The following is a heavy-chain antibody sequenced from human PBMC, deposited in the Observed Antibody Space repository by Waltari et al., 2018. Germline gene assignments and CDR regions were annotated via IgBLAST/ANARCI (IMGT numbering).Heavy chain of an antibody. V-gene: IGHV1-69*08. CDR3: AREMATSDAFDI. Sequence: QVQLVQSGAEVKKPGSSVKVSCKASGGTFSSYTISWVRQAPGQGLEWMGRIIPSLGRANYAQKFQGRVTITADKSTSTAYMELSSLRSEDTAVYYCAREMATSDAFDIWGQGTMVTVSS. J-gene: IGHJ3*02. CDR1: GGTFSSYT. D-gene: IGHD5-12*01. CDR2: IIPSLGRA.